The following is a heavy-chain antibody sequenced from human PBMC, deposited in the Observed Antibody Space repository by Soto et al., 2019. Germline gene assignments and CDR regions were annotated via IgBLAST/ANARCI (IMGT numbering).Heavy chain of an antibody. CDR2: ISAHNGNT. V-gene: IGHV1-18*01. Sequence: QVHLVQSGAEVKKPGASVKVSCQGSGYAFTTYGITWVRQAHGQGLEWMGWISAHNGNTNYAQKLQGRVTVTSDTSTSTDYMELRSLRYDDTAMYYCARGRYGDYWGQGALVTVSS. CDR3: ARGRYGDY. D-gene: IGHD1-1*01. J-gene: IGHJ4*02. CDR1: GYAFTTYG.